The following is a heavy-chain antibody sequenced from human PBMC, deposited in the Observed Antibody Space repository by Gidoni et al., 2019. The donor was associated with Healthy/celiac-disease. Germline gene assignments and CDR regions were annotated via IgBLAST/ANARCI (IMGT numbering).Heavy chain of an antibody. Sequence: EVQLVGSGGGVGRHGGSRRSACSAPGFTFDDYGMSWVRQASWKGLEGESGSNWNGGSTGYADYGKGRFTISRDNAKNSLYLQMNSLRAEDTALYYCAREQHQPTGEEDYWGQGTLVTVSS. D-gene: IGHD7-27*01. CDR2: SNWNGGST. J-gene: IGHJ4*02. CDR3: AREQHQPTGEEDY. CDR1: GFTFDDYG. V-gene: IGHV3-20*04.